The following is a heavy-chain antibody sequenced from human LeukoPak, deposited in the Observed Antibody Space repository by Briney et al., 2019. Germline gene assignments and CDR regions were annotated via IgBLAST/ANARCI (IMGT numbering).Heavy chain of an antibody. Sequence: ASVKVSCKASGYTFTSYAMHWVRQAPGQRLEWMGWINAGNGNTKYSQQFQGRVTITRDTSASTAYMELSSLRSEDTAVYYCARAITYFVPYYYDSSGIRGPPGGYWGQGTLVTVSS. CDR1: GYTFTSYA. CDR2: INAGNGNT. D-gene: IGHD3-22*01. J-gene: IGHJ4*02. CDR3: ARAITYFVPYYYDSSGIRGPPGGY. V-gene: IGHV1-3*01.